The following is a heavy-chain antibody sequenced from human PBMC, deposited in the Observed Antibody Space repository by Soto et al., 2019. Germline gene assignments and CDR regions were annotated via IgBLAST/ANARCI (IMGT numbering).Heavy chain of an antibody. Sequence: SETLSLTCAVSGYSISSSNWWGWIRQPPGKGLEWIGYIYYSGSTYYNPSLKSRVTMSVDTSKNQFSLKLSSVTAVDTAVYYCANTPIQWDSSGYYIDYWGQGPLVTVYS. CDR3: ANTPIQWDSSGYYIDY. CDR2: IYYSGST. D-gene: IGHD3-22*01. CDR1: GYSISSSNW. J-gene: IGHJ4*02. V-gene: IGHV4-28*01.